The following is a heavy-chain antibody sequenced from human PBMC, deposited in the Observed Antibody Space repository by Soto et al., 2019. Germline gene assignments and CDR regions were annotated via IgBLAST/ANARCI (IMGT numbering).Heavy chain of an antibody. V-gene: IGHV3-33*01. CDR1: GFIFSRYG. Sequence: QVQLVESGGGVVQPGRSLRLSCAASGFIFSRYGMHWVRQAPGKGLEWVAIIWYDGSNEAYADSVKGRFTISRDNSKNTLYLQMDSLRAGDTAMYYCVGGNEEGHCWGQGTLVTVSS. CDR3: VGGNEEGHC. J-gene: IGHJ4*02. CDR2: IWYDGSNE. D-gene: IGHD2-15*01.